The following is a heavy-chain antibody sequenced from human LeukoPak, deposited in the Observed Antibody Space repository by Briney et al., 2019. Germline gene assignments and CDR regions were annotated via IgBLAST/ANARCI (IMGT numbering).Heavy chain of an antibody. CDR3: ARDWYGDYGIGLGYFDY. J-gene: IGHJ4*02. D-gene: IGHD4-17*01. CDR2: MNPNSGNT. V-gene: IGHV1-8*02. CDR1: GYTFTSYD. Sequence: ASVKVSCKASGYTFTSYDINWVRQATGQGLEWMGWMNPNSGNTGYAQKFQGRVTMTRDTSTSTVYMELSSLRSEDTAVYYCARDWYGDYGIGLGYFDYWGQGTLVTVSS.